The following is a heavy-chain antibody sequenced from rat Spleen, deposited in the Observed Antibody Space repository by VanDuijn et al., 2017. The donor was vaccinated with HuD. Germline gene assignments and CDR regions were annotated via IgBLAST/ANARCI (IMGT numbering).Heavy chain of an antibody. V-gene: IGHV2-63*01. CDR2: MWYDGDT. CDR1: GFSLLSHS. D-gene: IGHD1-9*01. CDR3: TKETMGVTPLIDY. J-gene: IGHJ2*01. Sequence: QVQLKESGPGLVQPSQTLSLICTVSGFSLLSHSVHWVRQPPGKGPEWMGRMWYDGDTAYNSALKSRLSISRDTSKNQVFLKMDSLQTDDTGTYYCTKETMGVTPLIDYWGQGVMVTVSS.